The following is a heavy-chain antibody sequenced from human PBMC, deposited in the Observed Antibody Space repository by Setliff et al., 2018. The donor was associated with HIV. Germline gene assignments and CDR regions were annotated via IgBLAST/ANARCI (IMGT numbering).Heavy chain of an antibody. CDR2: IYASGRT. D-gene: IGHD3-3*02. CDR1: GGSISSYY. J-gene: IGHJ6*03. Sequence: SETLSLTCTVSGGSISSYYWSWIRQPAGKGLEWIGRIYASGRTNYNPSLKSRFTLSVDTSKNQFSLNVTSVTAADTAVYYCAIEIHFSATTYYYYYMDDWGRGTTVTVSS. CDR3: AIEIHFSATTYYYYYMDD. V-gene: IGHV4-4*07.